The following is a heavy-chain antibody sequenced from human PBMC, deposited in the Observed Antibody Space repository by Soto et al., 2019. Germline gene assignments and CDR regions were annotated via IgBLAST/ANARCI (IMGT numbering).Heavy chain of an antibody. CDR1: GFTFSSYA. CDR3: AISAGLQYYYYYGMDV. J-gene: IGHJ6*02. D-gene: IGHD6-13*01. V-gene: IGHV3-23*01. Sequence: PGGSLRLSCAASGFTFSSYAMSWVRQAPGKGLEWVSAISGSGGSTYYADSVKGRFTISRDNSKNTLYLQMNSLRAEDTAVYYCAISAGLQYYYYYGMDVWGQGTTVTVSS. CDR2: ISGSGGST.